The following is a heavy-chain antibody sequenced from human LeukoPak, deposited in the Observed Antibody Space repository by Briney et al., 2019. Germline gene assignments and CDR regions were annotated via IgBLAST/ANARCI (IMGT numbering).Heavy chain of an antibody. CDR2: IWYDGSNK. J-gene: IGHJ5*02. Sequence: GRSLRLSCAASGFTFSSYGMHWVRQAPGKGLEWVAVIWYDGSNKYYADSVKGRFTISRDNSKNTLCLQMNSLRAEDTAVYYCARGYCSSTSCVWFDPWGQGTLVTVSS. CDR1: GFTFSSYG. CDR3: ARGYCSSTSCVWFDP. V-gene: IGHV3-33*08. D-gene: IGHD2-2*01.